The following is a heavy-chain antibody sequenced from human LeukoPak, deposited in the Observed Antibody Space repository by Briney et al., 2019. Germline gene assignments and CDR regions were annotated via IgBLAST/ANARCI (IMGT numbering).Heavy chain of an antibody. CDR1: GFTFSSYA. CDR3: ARHGGIAADDAFDI. CDR2: ISGSGGST. J-gene: IGHJ3*02. V-gene: IGHV3-23*01. Sequence: TGGSLRLSCAASGFTFSSYAMSWVRQAPGKGLEWVSAISGSGGSTYYADSVKGRFTISRDNAKNSLYLQMNSLRAEDTALYHCARHGGIAADDAFDIWGQGTMVTVSS. D-gene: IGHD6-13*01.